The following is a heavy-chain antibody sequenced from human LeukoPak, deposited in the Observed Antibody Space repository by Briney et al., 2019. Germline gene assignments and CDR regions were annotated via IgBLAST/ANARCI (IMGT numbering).Heavy chain of an antibody. CDR1: GGSISSSSYY. CDR3: ARQQALQRNRRSCSGGSCLYYFDY. D-gene: IGHD2-15*01. J-gene: IGHJ4*02. V-gene: IGHV4-39*01. Sequence: SETLSLTCTVSGGSISSSSYYWGWIRQPPGKGLEWIGSIYYSGSTYYNPSLKSRVTISVDTSKNQFSLKLSSVTAADTAVYYCARQQALQRNRRSCSGGSCLYYFDYWGQGTLVTVSS. CDR2: IYYSGST.